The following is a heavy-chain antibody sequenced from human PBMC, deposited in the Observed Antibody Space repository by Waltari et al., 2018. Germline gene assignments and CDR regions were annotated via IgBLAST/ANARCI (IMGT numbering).Heavy chain of an antibody. Sequence: QVQLQESGPGLVKPSETLSLTCTVSGGSISSHYWSWIRQPPGKGLEWIGYIYYSGSTNHNPSLKSRVTISVDTSKNQFSLKLSSVTAADTAVYYCARDSGSNWFDPWGQGTLVTVSS. CDR3: ARDSGSNWFDP. V-gene: IGHV4-59*11. D-gene: IGHD3-10*01. CDR2: IYYSGST. CDR1: GGSISSHY. J-gene: IGHJ5*02.